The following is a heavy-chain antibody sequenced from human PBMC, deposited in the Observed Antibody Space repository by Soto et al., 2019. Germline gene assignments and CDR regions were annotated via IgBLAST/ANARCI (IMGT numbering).Heavy chain of an antibody. J-gene: IGHJ6*02. CDR3: AREFSALENRASGDYYYGMDV. CDR2: INPSGGST. D-gene: IGHD3-10*01. Sequence: GASVKVSCKASGYTFTSYYMHWVRQAPGQGLEWMGIINPSGGSTSYAQKFQGRVTMTRDTSTSTVYMELSSLRSEDTAVYYCAREFSALENRASGDYYYGMDVWGQGTTVTVSS. V-gene: IGHV1-46*01. CDR1: GYTFTSYY.